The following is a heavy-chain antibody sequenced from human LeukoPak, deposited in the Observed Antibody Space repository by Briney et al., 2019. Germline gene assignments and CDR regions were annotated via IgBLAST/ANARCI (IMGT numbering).Heavy chain of an antibody. CDR3: ARDQRVGYCSSTSCGSRGFDP. CDR1: GGTFSSYA. CDR2: IIPIFGTA. D-gene: IGHD2-2*01. J-gene: IGHJ5*02. Sequence: GASVKVSCKASGGTFSSYAISWVRQAPGQGLEWMGGIIPIFGTANYAQRFQGRVTITADKSTSTAYMELSSLRSEDTAVYYCARDQRVGYCSSTSCGSRGFDPWGQGTLVTVSS. V-gene: IGHV1-69*06.